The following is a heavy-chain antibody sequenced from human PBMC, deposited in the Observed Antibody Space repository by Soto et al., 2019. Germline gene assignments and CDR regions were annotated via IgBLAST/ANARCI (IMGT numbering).Heavy chain of an antibody. D-gene: IGHD6-13*01. V-gene: IGHV1-18*01. CDR3: ARDLAAGDH. Sequence: ASVKVSCKASGYTFTSYGISWVRQAPGQGLEWMGWISAYSGNTNYAQKLQGRVTMTMDTSTTTVYMELSSLRAEDTAIFYCARDLAAGDHWGQGTLVTVSS. CDR1: GYTFTSYG. CDR2: ISAYSGNT. J-gene: IGHJ4*02.